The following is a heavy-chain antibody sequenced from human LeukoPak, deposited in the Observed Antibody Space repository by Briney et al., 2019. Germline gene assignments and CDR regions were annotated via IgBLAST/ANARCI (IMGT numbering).Heavy chain of an antibody. V-gene: IGHV4-4*02. D-gene: IGHD2-21*01. CDR3: ARVVGNTNFDS. Sequence: SGTLSLTCAVSGDSITNPKWWTWVRQPPGKGLEWIGEIYHSGSTNYNPSLKSRVTISVDKSKSHFSLKVTSVTAADTAVYYCARVVGNTNFDSWGQGALVTVSS. CDR2: IYHSGST. J-gene: IGHJ4*02. CDR1: GDSITNPKW.